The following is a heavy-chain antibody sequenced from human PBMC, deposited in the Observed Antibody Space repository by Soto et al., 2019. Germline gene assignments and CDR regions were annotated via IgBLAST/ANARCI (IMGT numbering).Heavy chain of an antibody. V-gene: IGHV1-8*01. CDR1: GYTFTSCD. CDR2: LNPNSGNT. Sequence: ASVKVSCKASGYTFTSCDINWVRPATGQGLEWMGWLNPNSGNTGYAQKFQGRVTMTRNTSISTAYMELSSLISEDTAVYYCATEDSVCSSTSCSRKWFDPWGQGTLVTVS. J-gene: IGHJ5*02. D-gene: IGHD2-2*01. CDR3: ATEDSVCSSTSCSRKWFDP.